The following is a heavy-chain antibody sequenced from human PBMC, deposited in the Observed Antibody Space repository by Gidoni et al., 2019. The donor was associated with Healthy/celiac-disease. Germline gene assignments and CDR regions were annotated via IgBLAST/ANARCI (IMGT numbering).Heavy chain of an antibody. CDR2: ISGSGGST. Sequence: EVQLLESGGGLVQPGGSLRLSCAASGFTFSSYARSWVRQAPGKGLEWVSAISGSGGSTYYADSVKGRFTISRDNSKNTLYLQMNSLRAEDTAVYYCAKLGIGSGGYFDYWGQGTLVTVSS. D-gene: IGHD6-19*01. V-gene: IGHV3-23*01. CDR1: GFTFSSYA. J-gene: IGHJ4*02. CDR3: AKLGIGSGGYFDY.